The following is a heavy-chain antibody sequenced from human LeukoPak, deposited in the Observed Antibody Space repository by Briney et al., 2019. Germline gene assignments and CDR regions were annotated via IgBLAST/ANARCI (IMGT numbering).Heavy chain of an antibody. CDR2: SSVHNGDT. D-gene: IGHD4-17*01. Sequence: ASVKVSCKASGYTFTSYAVSWVRQAPGQGLEWMGWSSVHNGDTNYAQSFQGRVTMTTDTSTNTAYMELRSLRSDDTAVYYCASHKDYGGYFHFDSWGQGTLVTVSS. V-gene: IGHV1-18*01. CDR1: GYTFTSYA. J-gene: IGHJ4*02. CDR3: ASHKDYGGYFHFDS.